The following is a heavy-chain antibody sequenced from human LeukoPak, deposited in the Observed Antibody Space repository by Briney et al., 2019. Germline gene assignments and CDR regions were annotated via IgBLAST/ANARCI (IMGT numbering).Heavy chain of an antibody. Sequence: GGSLRLSCAASGFTFSSYWMSWVRQAPGKGLEWVSIISGSGGSTYYVDSVKGRFTISRTNSKNTLYLQMNSLRADDTAVYYCAKLSYYDILTGRDAFDIWGQGTMVTVSS. CDR2: ISGSGGST. D-gene: IGHD3-9*01. J-gene: IGHJ3*02. V-gene: IGHV3-23*01. CDR1: GFTFSSYW. CDR3: AKLSYYDILTGRDAFDI.